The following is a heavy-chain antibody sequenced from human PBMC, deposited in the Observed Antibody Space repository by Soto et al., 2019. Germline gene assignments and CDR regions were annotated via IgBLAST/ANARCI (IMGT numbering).Heavy chain of an antibody. D-gene: IGHD3-3*01. CDR3: ARDQRGDDFWSGSLDY. CDR1: GFTFSSYG. V-gene: IGHV3-33*01. J-gene: IGHJ4*02. Sequence: GGSLRLSCAASGFTFSSYGMHWVRQAPGKGLEWVAVIWYDGSNKYYADSVKGRFTISRDNSKNTLYLQMNSLRAEDTAVYYCARDQRGDDFWSGSLDYWGQGTLVTVSS. CDR2: IWYDGSNK.